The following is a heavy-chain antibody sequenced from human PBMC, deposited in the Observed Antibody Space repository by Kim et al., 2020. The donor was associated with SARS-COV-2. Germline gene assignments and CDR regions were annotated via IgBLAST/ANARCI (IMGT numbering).Heavy chain of an antibody. J-gene: IGHJ4*02. V-gene: IGHV5-51*01. D-gene: IGHD6-13*01. CDR3: ARFEAEQQLDFDY. Sequence: SPSFQGQVTISADKSISTAYLQWSSLKASDTAMYYCARFEAEQQLDFDYWGQGTLVTVSS.